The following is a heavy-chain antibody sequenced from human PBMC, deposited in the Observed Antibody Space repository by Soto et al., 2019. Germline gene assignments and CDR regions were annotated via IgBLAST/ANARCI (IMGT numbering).Heavy chain of an antibody. J-gene: IGHJ4*02. CDR1: GYTLTELS. D-gene: IGHD3-22*01. V-gene: IGHV1-24*01. CDR3: ATRPRHRDYDSSGYLDY. Sequence: GASVKVSCKVSGYTLTELSMHWVRQAPGKGLEWMGGFDPEDGETIYAQKFQGRVTMTEDTSTDTAYMELSSLRSEDTAVYYCATRPRHRDYDSSGYLDYWGQGTLVTVSS. CDR2: FDPEDGET.